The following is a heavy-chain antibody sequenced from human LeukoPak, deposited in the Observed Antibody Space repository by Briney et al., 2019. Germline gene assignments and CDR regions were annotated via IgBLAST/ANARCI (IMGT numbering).Heavy chain of an antibody. CDR2: IHYTGRT. D-gene: IGHD3-22*01. J-gene: IGHJ4*02. CDR3: ARGADPPSSGYYYTFDY. Sequence: SETLSLTCTVSGDSVSTYYWGWIRQPPGKGLEWIGYIHYTGRTDSNPSLKSRVTISVDTSKNQFSLNLSSVTAADTAVYYCARGADPPSSGYYYTFDYWGQGTRVTVSS. CDR1: GDSVSTYY. V-gene: IGHV4-59*02.